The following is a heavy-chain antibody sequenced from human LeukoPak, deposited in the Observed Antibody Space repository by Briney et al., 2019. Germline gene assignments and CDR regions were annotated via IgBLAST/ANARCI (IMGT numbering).Heavy chain of an antibody. CDR1: GGSISSSGYY. Sequence: SETLSLTCTVSGGSISSSGYYWGWIRQPPGKGLEWIANIYYSGKTYYNPSLKSRVTISVDTSKNQFSLKLTSVTAADTAVYFCARGGYYSAAYYMDVWGKGTTVTVSS. D-gene: IGHD3-22*01. CDR2: IYYSGKT. V-gene: IGHV4-39*01. J-gene: IGHJ6*03. CDR3: ARGGYYSAAYYMDV.